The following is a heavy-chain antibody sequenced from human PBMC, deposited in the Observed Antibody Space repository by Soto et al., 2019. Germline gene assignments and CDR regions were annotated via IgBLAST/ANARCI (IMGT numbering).Heavy chain of an antibody. D-gene: IGHD3-3*01. J-gene: IGHJ6*02. CDR1: GGSISSGDYY. CDR2: IYYSGST. CDR3: ARAGALEDDFWSGYFPDYYYYYGMDV. Sequence: QVQLQESGPGLVKPSQTLSLTCTVSGGSISSGDYYWSWIRQPPGKGLEWIGYIYYSGSTYYNPSLKSRVTISVDTSKNQFSLKLSSVTAADTAVYYCARAGALEDDFWSGYFPDYYYYYGMDVWGQGTTVTVSS. V-gene: IGHV4-30-4*01.